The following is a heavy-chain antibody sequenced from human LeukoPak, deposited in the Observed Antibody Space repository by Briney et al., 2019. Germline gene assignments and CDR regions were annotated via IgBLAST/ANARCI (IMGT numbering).Heavy chain of an antibody. CDR3: APFMGLRLY. V-gene: IGHV3-48*03. J-gene: IGHJ4*02. D-gene: IGHD3-16*01. Sequence: GGSLRLSCAASGFTFSSYEMNWVRQAPGKGLEWVSYISSSGSTIYYADSVKGRFTISRDNAKKSLYLQMNSLRAEDTAVYYCAPFMGLRLYWGQGTLVTVSS. CDR1: GFTFSSYE. CDR2: ISSSGSTI.